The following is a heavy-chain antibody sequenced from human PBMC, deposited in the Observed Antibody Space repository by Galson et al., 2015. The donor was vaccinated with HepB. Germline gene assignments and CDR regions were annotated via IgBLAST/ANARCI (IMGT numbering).Heavy chain of an antibody. V-gene: IGHV4-34*01. CDR3: ARGRAFDI. CDR2: MNHSGRT. Sequence: ETLSLTCTVNDGSFRGYQWSWIRQPPGKGLEWIGEMNHSGRTDTNPSLKSRVTISVDTSSNQFSLRLSSVTAADTAVYYCARGRAFDIWDQGAMVTVSS. CDR1: DGSFRGYQ. J-gene: IGHJ3*02.